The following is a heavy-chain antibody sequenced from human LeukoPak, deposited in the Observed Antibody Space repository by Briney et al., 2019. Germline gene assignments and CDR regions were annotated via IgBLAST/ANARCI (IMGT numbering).Heavy chain of an antibody. J-gene: IGHJ4*02. V-gene: IGHV3-30*03. Sequence: GGTLRLSCAASGFTFSSYGMSWVRQAPGKGLEWVAAISYDASNKYYADSVKGRFTISRDNSKNTLYLQMNSLRAEDTAVYYCARVVDHDYSDYYLDYWGQGTLVTVSS. CDR2: ISYDASNK. CDR3: ARVVDHDYSDYYLDY. CDR1: GFTFSSYG. D-gene: IGHD4-11*01.